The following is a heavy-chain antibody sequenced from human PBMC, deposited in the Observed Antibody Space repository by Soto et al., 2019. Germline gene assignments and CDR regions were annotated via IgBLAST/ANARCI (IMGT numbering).Heavy chain of an antibody. J-gene: IGHJ6*02. V-gene: IGHV1-18*01. CDR3: VMVDNYVTPTPQDV. D-gene: IGHD3-16*01. Sequence: QVQLVQSGDEVKKPGASVKVSCTASGYIFVNYGIAWVRQAPGQGLEWMGWISPYTGNTHSATKIQGRLTMTTDTSTSTAYMDLGSLTSDDTAVYYCVMVDNYVTPTPQDVWGQGTTFTVSS. CDR2: ISPYTGNT. CDR1: GYIFVNYG.